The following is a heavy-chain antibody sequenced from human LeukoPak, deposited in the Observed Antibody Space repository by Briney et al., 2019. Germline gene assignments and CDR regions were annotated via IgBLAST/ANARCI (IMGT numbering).Heavy chain of an antibody. D-gene: IGHD1-26*01. CDR1: GYTFTAYG. CDR2: ISAYNGNT. V-gene: IGHV1-18*01. J-gene: IGHJ4*02. CDR3: ARGQGGIYYSAALH. Sequence: GASVKVSCKASGYTFTAYGISWVRQAPGQGLEWMGWISAYNGNTNYPQKLQGRVTMTTDTSTSTAYMELRSLRSDDTAVYYCARGQGGIYYSAALHWGQGTLVTVSS.